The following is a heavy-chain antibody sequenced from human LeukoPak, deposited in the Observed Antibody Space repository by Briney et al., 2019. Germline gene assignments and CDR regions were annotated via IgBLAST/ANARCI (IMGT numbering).Heavy chain of an antibody. J-gene: IGHJ4*02. V-gene: IGHV4-59*10. D-gene: IGHD3-3*01. CDR3: ARAITIFGVVIIDY. CDR2: IYTSGST. Sequence: SETLSLTCAVYGGSFSGYYWSWIRQPAGKGLEWIGRIYTSGSTNYNPSLKSRVTMSVDTSKNQFSLKLSSVTAADTAVYYCARAITIFGVVIIDYWGQGTLVTVSS. CDR1: GGSFSGYY.